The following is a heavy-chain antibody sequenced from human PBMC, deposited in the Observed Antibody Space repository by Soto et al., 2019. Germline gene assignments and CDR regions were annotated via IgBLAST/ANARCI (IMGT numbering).Heavy chain of an antibody. D-gene: IGHD6-19*01. V-gene: IGHV1-18*01. CDR2: ISAFNGNT. CDR1: GYSFTNYG. J-gene: IGHJ6*03. Sequence: QDPLVQSGAEVKKPGASVTVSCKASGYSFTNYGVTWVRQAPGQGLEWMGWISAFNGNTHYAQNLQGRVTMTTDASTSTAYMELRSLRAEDTVVYYCARDRGVAPPVAGNTHYYYYMDVWGKGTTVTVSS. CDR3: ARDRGVAPPVAGNTHYYYYMDV.